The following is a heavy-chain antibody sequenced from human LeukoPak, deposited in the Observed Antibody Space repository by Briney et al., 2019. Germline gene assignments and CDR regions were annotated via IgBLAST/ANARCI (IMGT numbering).Heavy chain of an antibody. CDR2: IYHSGST. D-gene: IGHD6-19*01. CDR1: GGSISSSSYY. Sequence: SETLSLTCTVSGGSISSSSYYWGWIRQPPGKGLEWIGSIYHSGSTYYNPSLKSRVTISVDTSKNQFPLKLSSVTAADTAVYYCAREGYSSGWDFDYWGQGTLVTVSS. J-gene: IGHJ4*02. V-gene: IGHV4-39*06. CDR3: AREGYSSGWDFDY.